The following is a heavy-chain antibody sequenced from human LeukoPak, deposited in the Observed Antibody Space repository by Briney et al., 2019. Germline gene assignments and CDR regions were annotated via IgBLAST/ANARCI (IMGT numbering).Heavy chain of an antibody. CDR1: GGSIGSGDYY. Sequence: SQTLSLTCTVSGGSIGSGDYYWSWIRQPPGKGLEWIGYIYYSGSTYYNPSLKSRVTISVDTSKNQFSPKLSSVTAADTAVYYCARGLTYYDSSGYRKANAFGIWGQGTMVTVSS. J-gene: IGHJ3*02. D-gene: IGHD3-22*01. CDR3: ARGLTYYDSSGYRKANAFGI. V-gene: IGHV4-30-4*01. CDR2: IYYSGST.